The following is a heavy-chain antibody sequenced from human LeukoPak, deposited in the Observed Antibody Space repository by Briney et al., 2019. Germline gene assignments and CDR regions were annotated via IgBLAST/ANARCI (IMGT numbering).Heavy chain of an antibody. CDR2: ISYDGSNK. CDR3: ARVGVDCSSTSCYIIRGNYYMDV. Sequence: GGSLRLSCAASGFTFSSYAMHWVRQAPGKGLEWVAVISYDGSNKYYADSVKGRFTISRDNSKNTLYLQMNSLRAENTAVYYCARVGVDCSSTSCYIIRGNYYMDVWGKGTTVTVSS. CDR1: GFTFSSYA. V-gene: IGHV3-30*01. D-gene: IGHD2-2*02. J-gene: IGHJ6*03.